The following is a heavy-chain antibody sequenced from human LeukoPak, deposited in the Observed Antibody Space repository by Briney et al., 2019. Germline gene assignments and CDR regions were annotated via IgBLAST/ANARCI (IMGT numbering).Heavy chain of an antibody. Sequence: DSVKVSCKTSGYTFTSYGISWVRQAPGQGLEWMGWISAYNGNTKSVQKFQGRVTMTIDTSTSTAYMELRSLRSDDTAVFYCARDSSSSWYGRSQGYWGQGTLVTVSS. D-gene: IGHD6-13*01. CDR2: ISAYNGNT. CDR1: GYTFTSYG. V-gene: IGHV1-18*01. CDR3: ARDSSSSWYGRSQGY. J-gene: IGHJ4*02.